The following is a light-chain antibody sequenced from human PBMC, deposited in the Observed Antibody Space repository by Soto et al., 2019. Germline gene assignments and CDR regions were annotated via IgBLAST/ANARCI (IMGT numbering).Light chain of an antibody. J-gene: IGKJ3*01. V-gene: IGKV3-15*01. CDR1: QRVARN. CDR3: QQYNNWPFT. CDR2: GAS. Sequence: EVVMTESPATLSVSPGERATLSCRASQRVARNLAWYQQKPGQAPRLLIYGASTRATGIPARFSGSGSETEFTLNISSLRPEDFAVYYCQQYNNWPFTFGPGTKVDI.